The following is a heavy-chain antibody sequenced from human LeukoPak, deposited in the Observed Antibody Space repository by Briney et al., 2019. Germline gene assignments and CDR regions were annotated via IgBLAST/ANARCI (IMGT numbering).Heavy chain of an antibody. CDR2: IKSKTDGGTT. Sequence: PGGSLRLSCAASGFTFSNAWMSWVRQAPGKGLEWVGRIKSKTDGGTTDYAAPVKGRFTISRDDSKNTLYLQMNSLKTEDTAVYYCTTDRWFGELLLHWGQGTLVTVSS. J-gene: IGHJ4*02. D-gene: IGHD3-10*01. CDR1: GFTFSNAW. V-gene: IGHV3-15*01. CDR3: TTDRWFGELLLH.